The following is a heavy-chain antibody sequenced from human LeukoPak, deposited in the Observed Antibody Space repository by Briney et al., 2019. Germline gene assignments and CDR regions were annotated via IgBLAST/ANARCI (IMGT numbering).Heavy chain of an antibody. D-gene: IGHD6-13*01. CDR3: ARGLRGDSSS. J-gene: IGHJ4*02. V-gene: IGHV4-34*01. CDR2: INHSGGT. Sequence: SETLSLTCSVYGGSFSGYYWSWIRQPPGKGLEWIGEINHSGGTNYNPSLKSRVTISVDTSKNQFSLKLSSVTAADTAVYYCARGLRGDSSSWGQGTLVTVSS. CDR1: GGSFSGYY.